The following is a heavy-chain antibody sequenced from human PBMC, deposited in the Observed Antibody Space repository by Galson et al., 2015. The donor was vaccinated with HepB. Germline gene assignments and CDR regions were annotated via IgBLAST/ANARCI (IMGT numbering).Heavy chain of an antibody. CDR2: ISWDGGTT. Sequence: SLRLSCAASGFTFDDYTMHWVRQVPGKGLEWVSLISWDGGTTDYADSVKGRFTISRDNSKDSLYLQMNSLRTEDTALYYCAKDIGGSSGSDYWGQGTLVTVSS. CDR1: GFTFDDYT. J-gene: IGHJ4*02. CDR3: AKDIGGSSGSDY. D-gene: IGHD3-22*01. V-gene: IGHV3-43*01.